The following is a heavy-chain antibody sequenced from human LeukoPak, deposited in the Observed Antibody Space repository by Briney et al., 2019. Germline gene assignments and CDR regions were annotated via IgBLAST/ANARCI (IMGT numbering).Heavy chain of an antibody. D-gene: IGHD5-24*01. CDR2: IRAYNGNT. Sequence: ASVKVCCKASGYTFTSYGISWVRQAPGQGLEWMGWIRAYNGNTNYAQKLQGRVTMTTDTSTSTAYMELRSLRSDDTAVYYCARDGRVLRDGYNLHYFDYWGQGTLVTVSS. CDR3: ARDGRVLRDGYNLHYFDY. CDR1: GYTFTSYG. V-gene: IGHV1-18*01. J-gene: IGHJ4*02.